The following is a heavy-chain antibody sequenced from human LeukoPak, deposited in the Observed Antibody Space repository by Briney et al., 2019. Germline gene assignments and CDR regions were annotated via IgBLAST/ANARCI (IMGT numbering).Heavy chain of an antibody. D-gene: IGHD3-10*01. CDR3: AKESMRFGALVY. CDR1: GFTFSNYG. Sequence: GGSLRLSCAASGFTFSNYGMHWVRQAPGKGLEWVAVIWYDGNNKYYGDSVKGRFTISRDNSKNTLYLQMNSPRAEDTAVYYCAKESMRFGALVYWGQGTLVTVSS. V-gene: IGHV3-33*06. CDR2: IWYDGNNK. J-gene: IGHJ4*02.